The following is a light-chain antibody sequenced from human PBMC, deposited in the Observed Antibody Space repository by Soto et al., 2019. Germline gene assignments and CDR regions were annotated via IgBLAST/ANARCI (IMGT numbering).Light chain of an antibody. CDR2: WAS. J-gene: IGKJ1*01. CDR3: QQHYNTPWT. Sequence: DIVMTQSPDSLAVSLGERATINCKSSQIVLYSSNNKNYLAWYQQKAGQPPKLLIYWASTRESGVPDRFSGSGSGTDFNLTISSLQAEDVAVYYCQQHYNTPWTFGQGTKVDIK. V-gene: IGKV4-1*01. CDR1: QIVLYSSNNKNY.